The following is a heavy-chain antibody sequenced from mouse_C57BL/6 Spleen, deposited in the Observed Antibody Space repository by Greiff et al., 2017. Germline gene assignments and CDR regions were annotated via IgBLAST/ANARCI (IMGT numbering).Heavy chain of an antibody. V-gene: IGHV1-5*01. J-gene: IGHJ4*01. CDR3: TMVTTDYAMDY. D-gene: IGHD2-2*01. CDR1: GYTFTSYW. Sequence: VQLKEPGTVLARPGASVKLSCKTSGYTFTSYWMHWVKQRPGQGLEWIGAIYPGNSDTSYNQKFKGKATLTAVKSASTAYMELSSLTNEDSAVYYSTMVTTDYAMDYWGQGTSVTVSS. CDR2: IYPGNSDT.